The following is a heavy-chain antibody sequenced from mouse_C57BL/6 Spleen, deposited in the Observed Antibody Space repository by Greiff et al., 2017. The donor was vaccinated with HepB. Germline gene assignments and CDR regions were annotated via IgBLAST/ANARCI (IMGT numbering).Heavy chain of an antibody. Sequence: EVKLVESGGGLVKPGGSLKLSCAASGFTFSDYGMHWVRQSPEKGLEWVAYISSGSSNIYYADTVKGRFTISRDNAKNTLFLQMTSLRSADTAMYYCARFFRGSSYWYFDVWGTGTTVTVSS. J-gene: IGHJ1*03. CDR1: GFTFSDYG. CDR3: ARFFRGSSYWYFDV. CDR2: ISSGSSNI. V-gene: IGHV5-17*01. D-gene: IGHD1-1*01.